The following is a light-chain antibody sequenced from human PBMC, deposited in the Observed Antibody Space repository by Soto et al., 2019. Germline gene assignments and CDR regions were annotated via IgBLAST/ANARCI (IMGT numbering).Light chain of an antibody. Sequence: QSVLTQPPSVSAAPGQTVTISCSGSSSNIGSNYVSWYQQLPGAAPKLLIYDNGKRPSGIPDRFSGFQSGTSATLGITGLQTGDEADYYCGTWDNSLSAVFGGGTKVTVL. J-gene: IGLJ2*01. CDR3: GTWDNSLSAV. V-gene: IGLV1-51*01. CDR2: DNG. CDR1: SSNIGSNY.